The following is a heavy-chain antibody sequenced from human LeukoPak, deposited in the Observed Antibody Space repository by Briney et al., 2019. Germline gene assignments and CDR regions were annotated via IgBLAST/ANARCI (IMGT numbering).Heavy chain of an antibody. J-gene: IGHJ4*02. Sequence: GGSLRLSCAASGFTFDDYGMSWVRQAPGKRLEWVSGINWNGGSTGYADSVKGRFTISRDNAKNSLYLQMNSLRAEDTALYYCARELGYCSGGSCERNYYFDYWGQGTLVTVSS. V-gene: IGHV3-20*04. D-gene: IGHD2-15*01. CDR2: INWNGGST. CDR3: ARELGYCSGGSCERNYYFDY. CDR1: GFTFDDYG.